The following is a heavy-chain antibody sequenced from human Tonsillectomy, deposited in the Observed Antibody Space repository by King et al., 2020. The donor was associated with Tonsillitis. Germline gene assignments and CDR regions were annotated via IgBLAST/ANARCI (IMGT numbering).Heavy chain of an antibody. D-gene: IGHD5/OR15-5a*01. CDR2: IKTKTDGGTT. V-gene: IGHV3-15*01. Sequence: QLVQSGGGLVKPGGSLRLSCAASGFTFSNAWMSWVRQAPGKGLEWVGRIKTKTDGGTTDYAAPVKGRFTISRDDSKNTLSLRMNSLRAEDTAVYFCARAQSLLFPVDDAFEMWGQGTAVTVSS. J-gene: IGHJ3*02. CDR1: GFTFSNAW. CDR3: ARAQSLLFPVDDAFEM.